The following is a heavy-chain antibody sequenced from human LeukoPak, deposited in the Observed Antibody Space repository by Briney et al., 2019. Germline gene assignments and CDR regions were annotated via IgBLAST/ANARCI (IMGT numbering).Heavy chain of an antibody. Sequence: PSETLSLTCTVSGGSISSYYWTWIRQPPGKGLEWIGYIYYSGTTNYNPSLKSRVTISVDTSKNQFSLKLSSVTAADTAVYYCAREEGWFDPWGQGILVTVSS. CDR1: GGSISSYY. V-gene: IGHV4-59*01. J-gene: IGHJ5*02. CDR3: AREEGWFDP. CDR2: IYYSGTT.